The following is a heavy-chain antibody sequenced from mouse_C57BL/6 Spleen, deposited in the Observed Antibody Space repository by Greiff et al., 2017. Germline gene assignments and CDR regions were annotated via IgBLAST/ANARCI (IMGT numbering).Heavy chain of an antibody. CDR1: GYSFTDYY. J-gene: IGHJ2*01. V-gene: IGHV1-39*01. CDR2: IYPNYGTT. CDR3: ASFHLGP. D-gene: IGHD4-1*01. Sequence: EVQLQESGPELVKPGASVKISCKASGYSFTDYYMNWVKQRNGKGLEWIGVIYPNYGTTSYNQKFKGKATLTADLSSSTAYMQLSSLSSEDSAVYYCASFHLGPWGQGTTLTVSS.